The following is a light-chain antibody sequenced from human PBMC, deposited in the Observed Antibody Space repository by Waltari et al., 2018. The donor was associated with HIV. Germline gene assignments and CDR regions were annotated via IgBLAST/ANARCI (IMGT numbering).Light chain of an antibody. Sequence: EIVMTQSPATLSVSPGERATLSCRASQSVSSNLAWYQQKPGQAPRLLIYRASTRATGVPARFSGSGSGAEFTLTISSLQSEDFAVYYCQQYDNWPPREFTFGPGTKLDIK. CDR2: RAS. J-gene: IGKJ3*01. V-gene: IGKV3D-15*01. CDR1: QSVSSN. CDR3: QQYDNWPPREFT.